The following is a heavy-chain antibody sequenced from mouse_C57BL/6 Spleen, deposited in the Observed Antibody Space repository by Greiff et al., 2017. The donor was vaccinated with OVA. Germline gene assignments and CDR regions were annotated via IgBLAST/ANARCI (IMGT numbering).Heavy chain of an antibody. D-gene: IGHD2-3*01. J-gene: IGHJ4*01. CDR1: GFSLSTSGMG. Sequence: QVTLQVSGPGLLQSSPSLSLSCSSSGFSLSTSGMGLSWLRPPSGLGLVWLAHLYWDDAKRYNPSLKSPPIISKNTSRNQVCLKITSVDTADTATYYCARRGLLRAMDYWGQGTSVTVSS. V-gene: IGHV8-12*01. CDR3: ARRGLLRAMDY. CDR2: LYWDDAK.